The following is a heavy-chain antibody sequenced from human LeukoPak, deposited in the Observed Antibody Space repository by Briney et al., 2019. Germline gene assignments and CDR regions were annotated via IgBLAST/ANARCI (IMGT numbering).Heavy chain of an antibody. D-gene: IGHD3-22*01. V-gene: IGHV1-2*02. CDR1: GYTFTGYY. Sequence: ASVKVSCKASGYTFTGYYMHWVRQAPGQGLEWMGWINPNSGGTNSAQKFQGRVTMTRDTSIITAYMELSRLRSDDTAVYFCARGYYDSSDYEYFQHWGQGTLVTGSS. CDR2: INPNSGGT. J-gene: IGHJ1*01. CDR3: ARGYYDSSDYEYFQH.